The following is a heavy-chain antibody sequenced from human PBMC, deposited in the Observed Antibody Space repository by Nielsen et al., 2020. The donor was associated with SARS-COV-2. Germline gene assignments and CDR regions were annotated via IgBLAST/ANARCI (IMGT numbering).Heavy chain of an antibody. Sequence: ASVKVSCKASGYTFSSYGISWVRQAPGQGLEWMGWISAYNVNTNYAQNLQGRVTMTTDTSTSTAYMELRSLRSDDTAVYYCARSRAGKDPYYSYYMDVWGKGTTVTVSS. CDR1: GYTFSSYG. V-gene: IGHV1-18*01. CDR2: ISAYNVNT. CDR3: ARSRAGKDPYYSYYMDV. D-gene: IGHD6-19*01. J-gene: IGHJ6*03.